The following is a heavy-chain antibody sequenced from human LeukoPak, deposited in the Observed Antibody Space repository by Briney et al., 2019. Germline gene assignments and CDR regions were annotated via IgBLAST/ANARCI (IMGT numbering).Heavy chain of an antibody. Sequence: PGGSLRLSCAASGFTFNTHGMHWVRQAPGKGLEWVAAIWFDGSVKHYSDAVKGRFTISRDNSLNTLYLQMNSLGVEDTAIYYCAKDTAVQFLEPAFWGQGTLVTVSS. CDR1: GFTFNTHG. CDR2: IWFDGSVK. J-gene: IGHJ4*02. V-gene: IGHV3-33*06. D-gene: IGHD3-3*01. CDR3: AKDTAVQFLEPAF.